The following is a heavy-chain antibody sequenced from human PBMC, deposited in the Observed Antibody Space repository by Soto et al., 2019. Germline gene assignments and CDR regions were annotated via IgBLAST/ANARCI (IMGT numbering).Heavy chain of an antibody. J-gene: IGHJ4*02. D-gene: IGHD6-19*01. CDR3: ARTPGVITVISAFDH. CDR1: RFNITKQA. V-gene: IGHV3-23*01. CDR2: ISGSGSST. Sequence: GRSLRFSCAASRFNITKQAMAWVRQAPGKGLEWVSAISGSGSSTYDSDSVKGRFTISRDNSNNTLYLQMNSLRAEDTAIYYCARTPGVITVISAFDHWGQGT.